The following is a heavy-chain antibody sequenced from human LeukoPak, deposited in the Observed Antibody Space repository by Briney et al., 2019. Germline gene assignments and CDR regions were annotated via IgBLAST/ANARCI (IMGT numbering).Heavy chain of an antibody. CDR2: TYYRSKWYY. Sequence: SQTLSLTCAISEYSVSSNSAAWNWIRQSPSRGLEWLGRTYYRSKWYYDYAVSVKSRITINPDTSKNQFSLQLNSMTPEDTAVYYCARGPQLVDYYCIDVWGKGTTVTVSS. J-gene: IGHJ6*03. CDR1: EYSVSSNSAA. D-gene: IGHD6-13*01. CDR3: ARGPQLVDYYCIDV. V-gene: IGHV6-1*01.